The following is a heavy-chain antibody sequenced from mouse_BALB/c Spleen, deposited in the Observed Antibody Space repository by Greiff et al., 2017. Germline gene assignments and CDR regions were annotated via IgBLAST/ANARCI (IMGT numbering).Heavy chain of an antibody. Sequence: EVHLVESGGGLVKPGGSLKLSCAASGFTFSDYYMYWVRQTPEKRLEWVATISDGGSYTYYPDSVKGRFTISRDNAKNNLYLQMSSLKSEDTAMYYCARHSGNYESAMDYWGQGTSVTVSS. CDR1: GFTFSDYY. CDR2: ISDGGSYT. D-gene: IGHD2-1*01. J-gene: IGHJ4*01. CDR3: ARHSGNYESAMDY. V-gene: IGHV5-4*02.